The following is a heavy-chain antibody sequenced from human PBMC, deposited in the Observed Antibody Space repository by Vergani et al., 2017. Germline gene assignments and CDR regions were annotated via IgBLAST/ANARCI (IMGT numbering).Heavy chain of an antibody. CDR1: GFPFNIYA. CDR3: ATSGGYIDY. V-gene: IGHV3-23*04. J-gene: IGHJ4*02. Sequence: VQLVESGGGVVQPGRSLRLSCAASGFPFNIYAMSWVRQAPGKGLEWVSTISASGGTTYYADSVKGRFTVSRDNSKSTLYLQMNSLRAEDTAVYYCATSGGYIDYWGQGTLVTVSS. D-gene: IGHD6-25*01. CDR2: ISASGGTT.